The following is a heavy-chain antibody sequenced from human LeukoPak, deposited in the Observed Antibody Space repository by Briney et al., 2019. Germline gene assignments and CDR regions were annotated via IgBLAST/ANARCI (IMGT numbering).Heavy chain of an antibody. Sequence: GGPLTLPCTPSGLTFVEPWMSWLPHAPGKGLEWVGRIKSNTDEGTTDYAAPVKGRFTISRDDSNNILFLQMNSLKTEDTAVYYCTTEVLPNYSSGWHNFFDFWGLGTRDSVSS. CDR2: IKSNTDEGTT. D-gene: IGHD6-19*01. V-gene: IGHV3-15*01. J-gene: IGHJ4*02. CDR3: TTEVLPNYSSGWHNFFDF. CDR1: GLTFVEPW.